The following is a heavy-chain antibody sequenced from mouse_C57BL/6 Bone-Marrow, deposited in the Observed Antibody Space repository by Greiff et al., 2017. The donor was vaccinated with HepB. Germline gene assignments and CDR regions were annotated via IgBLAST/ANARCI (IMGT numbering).Heavy chain of an antibody. Sequence: EVQRVESGGGLVKPGGSLKLSCAGSGFTFSSYAMSWVRQTPEKRLEWVATISDGGSYTYYPDNVKGRFTISRDNAKNNLYLQMRHLKSEDTAMYYCARESDGLTGFAYWGQGTLVTVSA. CDR3: ARESDGLTGFAY. CDR1: GFTFSSYA. J-gene: IGHJ3*01. CDR2: ISDGGSYT. V-gene: IGHV5-4*01. D-gene: IGHD2-3*01.